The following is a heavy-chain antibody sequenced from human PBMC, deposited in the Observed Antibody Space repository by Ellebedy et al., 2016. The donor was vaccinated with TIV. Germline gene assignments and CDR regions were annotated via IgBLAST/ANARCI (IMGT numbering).Heavy chain of an antibody. CDR2: ISSSSSTI. CDR3: ARPSTVGATLCFDY. CDR1: GFTFSSYG. Sequence: GESLKISCAASGFTFSSYGMNWVRQAPGKGLEWVSYISSSSSTIYYADSVKGRFTISRDNAKNSLYLQMNSLRAEDTAVYYCARPSTVGATLCFDYWGRGTLVTVSS. V-gene: IGHV3-48*01. D-gene: IGHD1-26*01. J-gene: IGHJ4*02.